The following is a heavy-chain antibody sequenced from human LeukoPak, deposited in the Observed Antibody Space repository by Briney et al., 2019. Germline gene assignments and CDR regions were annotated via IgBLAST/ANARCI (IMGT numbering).Heavy chain of an antibody. CDR1: GFTFSSYW. V-gene: IGHV3-74*01. J-gene: IGHJ4*02. D-gene: IGHD6-19*01. Sequence: PGGXLRLSCAASGFTFSSYWMHWVRQVPGKGLVWVSRINSDGSTTNYADSVKGRFTISRDNAKNTLYLHMNSLTAEDTAVYYCASKRYSSGWYEVWGQGTLVTVSS. CDR2: INSDGSTT. CDR3: ASKRYSSGWYEV.